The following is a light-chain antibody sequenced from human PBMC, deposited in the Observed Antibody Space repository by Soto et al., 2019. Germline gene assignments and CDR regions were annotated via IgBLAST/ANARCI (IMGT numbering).Light chain of an antibody. CDR2: EVS. CDR3: SSYTTSSHYV. CDR1: SSDIGAYNH. Sequence: QSVLTQPASVSGSPGQSITISCTGTSSDIGAYNHVSWYQQHLGKAPKVIIYEVSNWPSGFSNRFSGSKSGNTASLTISGLQAEDEADYYCSSYTTSSHYVFGTGTKVTVL. V-gene: IGLV2-14*01. J-gene: IGLJ1*01.